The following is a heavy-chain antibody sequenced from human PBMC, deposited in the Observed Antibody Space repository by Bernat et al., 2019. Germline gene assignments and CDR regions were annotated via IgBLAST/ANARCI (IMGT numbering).Heavy chain of an antibody. CDR1: GFTFSSYA. Sequence: EVQLVESGGGLVQPGGSLRLSCAASGFTFSSYAMSWVRQAPGKGLEWVSAISGSGGSTYYADSVKGRFTISRDNSKNTLYLQMNSLRAEDKAVYYCAEDYDILTGYYGYWGQGTLVTVSS. CDR2: ISGSGGST. D-gene: IGHD3-9*01. V-gene: IGHV3-23*04. CDR3: AEDYDILTGYYGY. J-gene: IGHJ4*02.